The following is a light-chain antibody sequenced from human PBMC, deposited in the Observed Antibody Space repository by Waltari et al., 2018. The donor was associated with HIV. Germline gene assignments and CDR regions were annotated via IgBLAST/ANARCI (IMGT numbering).Light chain of an antibody. Sequence: DIVMTQSPDSLAVSLGERATINCKSSQSVLYSSNNKNYLAWYQQKPGQPPKLFIYGASTRESGVPARFSGSGSGTDFTLTISSLQAEDVAVYYCQQYFSTPPTFGQGTKLEIK. CDR1: QSVLYSSNNKNY. CDR3: QQYFSTPPT. J-gene: IGKJ2*01. CDR2: GAS. V-gene: IGKV4-1*01.